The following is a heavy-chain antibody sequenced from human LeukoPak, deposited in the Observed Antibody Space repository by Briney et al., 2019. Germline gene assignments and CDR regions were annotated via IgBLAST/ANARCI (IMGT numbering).Heavy chain of an antibody. CDR2: IKQDGSEK. D-gene: IGHD2-15*01. J-gene: IGHJ4*02. V-gene: IGHV3-7*01. Sequence: PGGSLRLSCTASGFTFSSYWMTWVRQAPGKGLEWVANIKQDGSEKYYVDSVKGRFTISRDNAKNSLYLQMNSLRAEDTAVYYCAREGGLWWQQYKFDYWGQGTLVTVSS. CDR1: GFTFSSYW. CDR3: AREGGLWWQQYKFDY.